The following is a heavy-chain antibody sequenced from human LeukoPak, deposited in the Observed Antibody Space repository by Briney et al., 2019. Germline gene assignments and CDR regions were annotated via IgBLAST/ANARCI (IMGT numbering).Heavy chain of an antibody. D-gene: IGHD3-22*01. J-gene: IGHJ3*02. CDR3: ARTYYDSSGYHDAFDI. CDR1: GFTFSSYA. CDR2: ISYDGSNK. V-gene: IGHV3-30-3*01. Sequence: GGSLRLSCAAPGFTFSSYAMHWVRQAPGKGLEWVAVISYDGSNKYYADSVKGRFTISRDNSKNTLYLQMNSLRAEDTAVYYCARTYYDSSGYHDAFDIWGQGTMVTVSS.